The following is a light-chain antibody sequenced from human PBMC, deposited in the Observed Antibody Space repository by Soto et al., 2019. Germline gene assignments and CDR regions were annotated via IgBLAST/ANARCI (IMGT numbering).Light chain of an antibody. CDR3: QQLNSYPVT. J-gene: IGKJ5*01. Sequence: IQLTQSPSSLSASVGDRVTITCRASQGISSYLAWYQQKPGKAPKLLIYAASTLQSGVPSRFSGSGSGTDFTLTISSLQPEDFATYDCQQLNSYPVTFGQGTRLYIK. V-gene: IGKV1-9*01. CDR2: AAS. CDR1: QGISSY.